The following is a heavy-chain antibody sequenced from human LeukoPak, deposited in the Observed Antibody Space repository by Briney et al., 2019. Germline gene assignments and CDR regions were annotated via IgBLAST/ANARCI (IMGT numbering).Heavy chain of an antibody. CDR1: GFTFKNYA. CDR2: ISWNSGSI. CDR3: AKVGVRGSYRSHFDY. J-gene: IGHJ4*02. Sequence: GGSLRLSCAASGFTFKNYAMHWVRQAPGKGLEWVSGISWNSGSIGYADSVKGRFTISRDNAKNSLYLRMNSLRAEDTALYYCAKVGVRGSYRSHFDYWGQGTLVTVSS. V-gene: IGHV3-9*01. D-gene: IGHD3-16*02.